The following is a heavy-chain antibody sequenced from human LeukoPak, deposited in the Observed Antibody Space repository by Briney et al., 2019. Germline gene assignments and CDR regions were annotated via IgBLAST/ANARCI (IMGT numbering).Heavy chain of an antibody. CDR1: GYNFISYY. CDR3: AREDVVLVDAVRYYYYGMDV. V-gene: IGHV1-46*01. J-gene: IGHJ6*02. Sequence: ASVTVSCKASGYNFISYYMHWVRQAPGQGLEWMGIINPSGGSTSYAQKFQDRVTMTRDTSTSTVYMELSSLKSEDTAVYYCAREDVVLVDAVRYYYYGMDVWGQGTTVTASS. CDR2: INPSGGST. D-gene: IGHD2-8*01.